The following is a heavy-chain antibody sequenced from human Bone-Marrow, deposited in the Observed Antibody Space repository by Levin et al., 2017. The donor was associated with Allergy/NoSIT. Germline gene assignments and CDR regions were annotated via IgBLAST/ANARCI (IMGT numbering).Heavy chain of an antibody. CDR1: GFTFSHHW. CDR3: AREGDDSSGYFDAFDI. CDR2: SNSDGSST. J-gene: IGHJ3*02. Sequence: GGSLRLSCAASGFTFSHHWMHWVRQAPGKGLVWVSRSNSDGSSTDYEDSVKGRFTISRDNAKNTLYLQMNSLRAEDTALYYCAREGDDSSGYFDAFDIWGQGTMVTVSS. D-gene: IGHD3-22*01. V-gene: IGHV3-74*01.